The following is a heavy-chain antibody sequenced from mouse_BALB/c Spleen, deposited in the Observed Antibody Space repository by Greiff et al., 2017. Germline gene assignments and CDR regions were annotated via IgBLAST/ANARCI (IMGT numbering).Heavy chain of an antibody. J-gene: IGHJ3*01. V-gene: IGHV5-17*02. CDR1: GFTFSSFG. CDR3: ARLGNYPFAY. D-gene: IGHD2-1*01. CDR2: ISSGSSTI. Sequence: EVQVVESGGGLVQPGGSRKLSCAASGFTFSSFGMHWVRQAPEKGLEWVAYISSGSSTIYYADTVKGRFTISRDNPKNTLFLQMTSLRSEDTAMYYCARLGNYPFAYWGQGTLVTVSA.